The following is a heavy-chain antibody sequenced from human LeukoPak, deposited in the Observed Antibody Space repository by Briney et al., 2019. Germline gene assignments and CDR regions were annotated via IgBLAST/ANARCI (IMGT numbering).Heavy chain of an antibody. CDR1: GGTFGNYT. CDR3: ARGPITIFGVVITQGPFDY. J-gene: IGHJ4*02. CDR2: INPNSGGT. D-gene: IGHD3-3*01. V-gene: IGHV1-2*02. Sequence: ASVKVSCKASGGTFGNYTISWVRQAPRQGLEWMGWINPNSGGTNYAQKFQGRVTMTRDTSISTAYMELSRLRSDDTAVYYCARGPITIFGVVITQGPFDYWGQGTLVTVSS.